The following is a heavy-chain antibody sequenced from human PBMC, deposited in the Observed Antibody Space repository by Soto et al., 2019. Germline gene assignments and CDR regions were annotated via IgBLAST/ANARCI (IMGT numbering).Heavy chain of an antibody. Sequence: PGGSLRLSCAASGFTYSSYWMHWVRQAPGQGLEWVSHISSDRSYTTYADSVKGRFTISRDNAKNSLYLQMNSLRAEDTAVYYCARAFDGAVGFRNAFDIWGQGTMVTVSS. D-gene: IGHD6-19*01. CDR2: ISSDRSYT. J-gene: IGHJ3*02. V-gene: IGHV3-74*01. CDR1: GFTYSSYW. CDR3: ARAFDGAVGFRNAFDI.